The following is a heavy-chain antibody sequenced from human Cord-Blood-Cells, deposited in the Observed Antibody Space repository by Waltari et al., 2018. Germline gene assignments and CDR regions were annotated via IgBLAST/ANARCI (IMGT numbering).Heavy chain of an antibody. J-gene: IGHJ2*01. V-gene: IGHV3-53*01. D-gene: IGHD7-27*01. CDR3: ARDKKVTGGNWYFDL. CDR1: GFTVSSNY. Sequence: EVQLVESGGGLIQPGGSLRLSCAASGFTVSSNYMSWVRLAPWKGLEWVSVIYSGGSTYYADSVKGRFTISRDNSKNTLYLQMNSLRAEDTAVYYCARDKKVTGGNWYFDLWGRGTLVTVSS. CDR2: IYSGGST.